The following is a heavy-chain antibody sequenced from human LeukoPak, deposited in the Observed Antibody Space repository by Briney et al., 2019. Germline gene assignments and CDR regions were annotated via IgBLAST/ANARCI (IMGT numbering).Heavy chain of an antibody. J-gene: IGHJ4*02. CDR2: ISWNSGSL. Sequence: SLRLSFVASGFTFDDFCMPLGRQGSGKGLEVVSSISWNSGSLGYADSVKGRFTISRDNAKNSLYLQMNSLRAEDMALYYCAKDYCSSTSCYFDYWGQGTLVTVSS. V-gene: IGHV3-9*03. D-gene: IGHD2-2*01. CDR3: AKDYCSSTSCYFDY. CDR1: GFTFDDFC.